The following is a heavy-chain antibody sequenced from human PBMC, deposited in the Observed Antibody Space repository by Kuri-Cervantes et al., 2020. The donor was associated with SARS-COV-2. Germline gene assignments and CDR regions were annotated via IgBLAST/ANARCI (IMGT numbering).Heavy chain of an antibody. D-gene: IGHD3-22*01. CDR1: GFTFSSYG. CDR3: ARGSYYDSSGYFYYYGMDV. V-gene: IGHV3-72*01. J-gene: IGHJ6*02. CDR2: TRNKANSYTT. Sequence: GESLKISCAASGFTFSSYGMHWVRQAPGKGLEWVGRTRNKANSYTTEYAASVKGRFTISRDDSKNSLYLQMNSLKTEDTAVYYCARGSYYDSSGYFYYYGMDVWGQGTTVTVSS.